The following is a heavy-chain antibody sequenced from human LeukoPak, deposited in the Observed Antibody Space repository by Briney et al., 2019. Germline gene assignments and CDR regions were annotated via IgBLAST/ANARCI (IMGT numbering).Heavy chain of an antibody. V-gene: IGHV3-30-3*01. CDR1: GFTFSSYA. J-gene: IGHJ4*02. CDR3: ARARNNYDSSGYSALDC. Sequence: PGGSLRLSCAASGFTFSSYAMHWVRQAPGKGLEWVAVISYDGSNKYYADSVKGRFTISRDNSKNTLYLQMDSLRAEDTAVYYCARARNNYDSSGYSALDCWGQGTLVTVSS. CDR2: ISYDGSNK. D-gene: IGHD3-22*01.